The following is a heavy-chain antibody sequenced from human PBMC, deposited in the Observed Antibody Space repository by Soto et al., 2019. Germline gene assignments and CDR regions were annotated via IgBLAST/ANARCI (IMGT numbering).Heavy chain of an antibody. CDR2: IIPIFGTA. J-gene: IGHJ4*02. D-gene: IGHD6-19*01. CDR3: ARDLGSGWYNY. Sequence: SVKVSCKASGGTFSSYAISWVRQAPGQGLEWMGGIIPIFGTANYAQNFQGRVTIAADESTNTAYMELSSLRSEDTAVYYCARDLGSGWYNYWGQGTLVTVSS. CDR1: GGTFSSYA. V-gene: IGHV1-69*13.